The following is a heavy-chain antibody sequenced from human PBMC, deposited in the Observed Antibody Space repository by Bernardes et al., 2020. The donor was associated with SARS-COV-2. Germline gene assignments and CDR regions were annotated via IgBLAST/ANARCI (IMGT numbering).Heavy chain of an antibody. D-gene: IGHD4-4*01. Sequence: SGPTLVKLTQTLTLTCTFSGFSLSTSGMCVSWIRQPPGKALEWLALIDWDDDKYYSTSLKTRLTISKDTSKNQVVLTMTNMDPVDTATYYCARIIATVTLGGYYYYGMDVWGQGTTVTVSS. CDR1: GFSLSTSGMC. V-gene: IGHV2-70*01. CDR3: ARIIATVTLGGYYYYGMDV. CDR2: IDWDDDK. J-gene: IGHJ6*02.